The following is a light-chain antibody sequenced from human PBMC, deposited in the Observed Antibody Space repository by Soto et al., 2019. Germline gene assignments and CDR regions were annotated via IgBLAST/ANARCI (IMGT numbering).Light chain of an antibody. CDR1: QSVNIW. CDR3: QQYNTYSRT. CDR2: KAS. Sequence: DIQMTQSPSTLSASVGDRVTITCRASQSVNIWLAWYQQKPGKAPKLMIYKASSLESWVPSRFSGSGTGTEFTLTISSLQPDDFATYYCQQYNTYSRTFGQGTKVEIK. J-gene: IGKJ1*01. V-gene: IGKV1-5*03.